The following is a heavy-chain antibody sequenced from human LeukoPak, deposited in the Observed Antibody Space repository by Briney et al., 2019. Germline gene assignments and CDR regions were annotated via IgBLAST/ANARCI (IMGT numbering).Heavy chain of an antibody. V-gene: IGHV4-59*01. CDR3: TRGFHTAFDI. D-gene: IGHD3-10*01. CDR1: RGSISGYS. J-gene: IGHJ3*02. Sequence: SSETLSLTCTVSRGSISGYSWSWIRQPPGKGLEWIGYIYYSGSTNYNPSLKSRVTISLDTSKNQFSLKLTSVTAADTAVYYCTRGFHTAFDIWGQGTLVTVSS. CDR2: IYYSGST.